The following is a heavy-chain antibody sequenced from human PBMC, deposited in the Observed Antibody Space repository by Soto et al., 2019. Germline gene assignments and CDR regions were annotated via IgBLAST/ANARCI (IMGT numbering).Heavy chain of an antibody. D-gene: IGHD6-13*01. CDR1: GYTFTGYY. CDR2: INPNSGGT. V-gene: IGHV1-2*02. Sequence: ASVKVSCKASGYTFTGYYMHWVRQAPGQGLEWMGWINPNSGGTDYAQKFQGRVTMTRDTSISTAYMELSRLRSDDTAVYYCARESILAAAGRWFDPWGQGTLVTVS. CDR3: ARESILAAAGRWFDP. J-gene: IGHJ5*02.